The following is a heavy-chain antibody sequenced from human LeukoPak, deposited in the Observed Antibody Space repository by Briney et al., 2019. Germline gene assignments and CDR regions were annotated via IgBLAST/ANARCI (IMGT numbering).Heavy chain of an antibody. D-gene: IGHD2-2*01. CDR2: INNNGGS. V-gene: IGHV4-4*09. Sequence: SETLSLTCSVSGDSISRFFWTWIRQSPGKGLEWIGYINNNGGSNYIPSYNPSLKSRVTISVETSKNPFSLKLSYVTAADTAVYFCARRRPPFMPDSTDYPHAFDLWGQGTRVTVSS. CDR1: GDSISRFF. CDR3: ARRRPPFMPDSTDYPHAFDL. J-gene: IGHJ3*01.